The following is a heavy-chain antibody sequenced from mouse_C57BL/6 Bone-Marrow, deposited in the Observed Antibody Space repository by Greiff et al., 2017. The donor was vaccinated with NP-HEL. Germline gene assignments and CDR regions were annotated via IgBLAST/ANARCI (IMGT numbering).Heavy chain of an antibody. D-gene: IGHD1-1*01. Sequence: QVQLQQPGAELVKPGASVKLSCKASGYTFTSYWMHWVKQRPGQGLEWIGMIHPNSGSTNYNEKFKSKATLTVDKSSSTAYMQLSSLTSEDTAVYYCSYYNGSSYFDYWGQGTTLTVSS. V-gene: IGHV1-64*01. J-gene: IGHJ2*01. CDR1: GYTFTSYW. CDR2: IHPNSGST. CDR3: SYYNGSSYFDY.